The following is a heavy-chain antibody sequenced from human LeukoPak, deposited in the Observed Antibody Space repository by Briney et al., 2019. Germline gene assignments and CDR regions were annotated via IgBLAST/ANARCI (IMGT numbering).Heavy chain of an antibody. CDR1: GYTFTSYD. J-gene: IGHJ4*02. CDR3: ARGRWGSSWYYFAY. Sequence: GASVKVSCKASGYTFTSYDINWVRQATGQGLEWMGWMNPNSGDTGYAQKFQGRVTITRNTSISTAYMELSSLRSEDTAVYYCARGRWGSSWYYFAYWGQGTLVTVSS. CDR2: MNPNSGDT. D-gene: IGHD6-13*01. V-gene: IGHV1-8*03.